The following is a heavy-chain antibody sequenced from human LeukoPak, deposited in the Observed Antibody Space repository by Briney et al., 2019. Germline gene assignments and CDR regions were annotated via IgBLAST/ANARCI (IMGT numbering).Heavy chain of an antibody. CDR2: ISYDGSNK. V-gene: IGHV3-30-3*01. D-gene: IGHD3-10*01. CDR1: GFTFSSYA. CDR3: ARDNYGSPSEGYFDY. Sequence: GGSLRLSCAASGFTFSSYAMHWVRQAPGKGLEWVAVISYDGSNKYYADSVKGRFTISRDNAKNSLYLQMNSLRAEDTAVYYCARDNYGSPSEGYFDYWGQGTLVTVSS. J-gene: IGHJ4*02.